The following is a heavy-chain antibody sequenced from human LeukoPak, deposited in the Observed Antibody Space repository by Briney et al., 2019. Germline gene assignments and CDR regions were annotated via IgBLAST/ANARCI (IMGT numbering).Heavy chain of an antibody. V-gene: IGHV4-4*07. Sequence: SETLSLTCTVSGGSISSYYWSWIRQPAGKGLEWIGRIYTSGSTNYNPSLKSRVTMSVDTSENQFSLKLSSVTAADTAVYYCAREFAPYYYDSSGYWAHAFDIWGQGTMVTVSS. D-gene: IGHD3-22*01. CDR2: IYTSGST. CDR1: GGSISSYY. CDR3: AREFAPYYYDSSGYWAHAFDI. J-gene: IGHJ3*02.